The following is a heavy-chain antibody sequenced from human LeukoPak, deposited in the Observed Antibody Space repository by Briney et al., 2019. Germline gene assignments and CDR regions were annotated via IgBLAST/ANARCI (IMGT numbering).Heavy chain of an antibody. Sequence: KPSETLSLTCAVYGGSFSGYYWSWIRQPPGKGLEWIGEISHSGSTNYNPSLKSRVTISVDTSKNQFSLKLSSVTAADTAVYYCARSQIPLLRYFDWFRGSAFDIWGQGTMVTVSS. D-gene: IGHD3-9*01. CDR2: ISHSGST. J-gene: IGHJ3*02. V-gene: IGHV4-34*01. CDR3: ARSQIPLLRYFDWFRGSAFDI. CDR1: GGSFSGYY.